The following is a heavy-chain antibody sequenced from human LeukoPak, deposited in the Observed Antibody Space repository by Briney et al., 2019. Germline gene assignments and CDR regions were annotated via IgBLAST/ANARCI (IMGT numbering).Heavy chain of an antibody. J-gene: IGHJ4*02. D-gene: IGHD4-17*01. CDR1: GVSLNNYY. CDR2: INHSGYT. Sequence: SETLSLTCAVSGVSLNNYYWIWVRQTPGKGLEWIGEINHSGYTNDSPSLKSRVTLSIDTSRKQFSLNLRSVTVADTGIYYCTSMTTGHDYWGQGTLVTVSS. V-gene: IGHV4-34*01. CDR3: TSMTTGHDY.